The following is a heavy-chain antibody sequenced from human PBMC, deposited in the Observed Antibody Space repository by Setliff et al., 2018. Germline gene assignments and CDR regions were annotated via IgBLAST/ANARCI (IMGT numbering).Heavy chain of an antibody. V-gene: IGHV1-69*05. CDR3: VREGVDTRSSTDYRYYMDV. CDR2: TIPMFGST. J-gene: IGHJ6*03. D-gene: IGHD5-18*01. CDR1: GGTFSNYG. Sequence: SVKVSCKASGGTFSNYGISWVRQAPGQGLEWMGGTIPMFGSTSYAQKFQGRFTIITDESTTTAYMELSSLGSEDTAVYYCVREGVDTRSSTDYRYYMDVWGKGTTVTVSS.